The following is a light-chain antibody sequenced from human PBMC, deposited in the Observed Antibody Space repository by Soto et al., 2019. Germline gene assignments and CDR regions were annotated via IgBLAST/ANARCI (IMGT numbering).Light chain of an antibody. CDR2: DAS. V-gene: IGKV3-11*01. J-gene: IGKJ3*01. Sequence: EIVLTQSPATLSLSPGERATLSCRASQSLSSYLAWYQQKPGQAPRLLIYDASNRASGIPARFSGSWSGTDFTLTISSLEPEDFAVYYCQQRASWPPFTFGPGTKVDSK. CDR1: QSLSSY. CDR3: QQRASWPPFT.